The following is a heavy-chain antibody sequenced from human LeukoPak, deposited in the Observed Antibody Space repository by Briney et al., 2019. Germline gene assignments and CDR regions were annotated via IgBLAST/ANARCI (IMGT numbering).Heavy chain of an antibody. CDR2: IYYSGST. CDR1: GGSISSYY. J-gene: IGHJ4*02. Sequence: SETLSLTCTVSGGSISSYYWSWIRQPPGRGLEWIGYIYYSGSTNYKPSLKSRVTISVDTSKNQFSLKLSSVTAADTGVYYCAGGRYGDSTGYWGQGTLVTVSS. D-gene: IGHD4-17*01. CDR3: AGGRYGDSTGY. V-gene: IGHV4-59*01.